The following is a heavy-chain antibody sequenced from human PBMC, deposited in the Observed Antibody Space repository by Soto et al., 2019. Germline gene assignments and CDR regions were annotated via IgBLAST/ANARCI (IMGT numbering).Heavy chain of an antibody. D-gene: IGHD1-1*01. CDR1: GDSISSVSYY. CDR2: IYYSGSA. Sequence: QLQLQESCTGLVKPSETLSLTCTVSGDSISSVSYYWGWIRQPPGKGLEWIGSIYYSGSAYYSPSLKSRVTMSVDTSKNQLSLKLSSVTAADTAVYYCARLHCNSPNCVPLDPWGQGTLVTVSS. J-gene: IGHJ5*02. V-gene: IGHV4-39*01. CDR3: ARLHCNSPNCVPLDP.